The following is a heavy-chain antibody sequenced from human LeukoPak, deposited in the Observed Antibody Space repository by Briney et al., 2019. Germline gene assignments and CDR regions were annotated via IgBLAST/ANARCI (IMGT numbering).Heavy chain of an antibody. CDR2: ISYDGSNK. D-gene: IGHD1-26*01. Sequence: PGRSLRLSCAASGFTFSSYGMHWVRQAPGKGLEWVAVISYDGSNKYYADSVKGRFTISRDNSKNTLYLQMNSLRAEDTAVYYCANIGWELLYYYGMDVWGQGTTVTVSS. CDR1: GFTFSSYG. J-gene: IGHJ6*02. CDR3: ANIGWELLYYYGMDV. V-gene: IGHV3-30*18.